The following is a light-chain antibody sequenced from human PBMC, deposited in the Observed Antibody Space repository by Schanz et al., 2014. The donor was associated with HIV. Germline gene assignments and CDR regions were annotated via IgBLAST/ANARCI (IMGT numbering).Light chain of an antibody. V-gene: IGKV3-11*01. Sequence: EIVLTQSPGTLSLSPGERATLSCRASQSVSSDYLAWYQLKPGQAPRLLIYSASTRATGIPARFSGSGSGTEFTLTISSLQSEDFAVYYCQHRSTWPLTFGGGTKVGIK. CDR3: QHRSTWPLT. J-gene: IGKJ4*01. CDR1: QSVSSDY. CDR2: SAS.